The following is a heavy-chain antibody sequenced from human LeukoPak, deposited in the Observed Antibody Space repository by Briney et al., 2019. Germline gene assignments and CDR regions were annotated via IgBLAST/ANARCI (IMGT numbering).Heavy chain of an antibody. CDR1: GYAFTGYY. CDR2: INPNSGGT. CDR3: ARVFGYSSGWSLRSPYDAFDI. Sequence: ASVKVSCKASGYAFTGYYMHWVRQAPGQGLEWMGWINPNSGGTNYAQKFQGRVTMTRDMSTSTVYMELSSLRSEDTAVYYCARVFGYSSGWSLRSPYDAFDIWGQGTMVTVSS. J-gene: IGHJ3*02. V-gene: IGHV1-2*02. D-gene: IGHD6-19*01.